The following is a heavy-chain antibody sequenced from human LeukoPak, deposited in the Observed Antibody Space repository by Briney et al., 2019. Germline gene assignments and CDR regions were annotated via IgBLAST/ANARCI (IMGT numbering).Heavy chain of an antibody. J-gene: IGHJ4*02. D-gene: IGHD6-19*01. Sequence: PSETLSLTCTVSGGSISSSSYYWGWIRQPPGKGLEWIGSIYYSGSTYYNPSLKSRVTISVDTSKNQFSLKLSSVTAADTAVYYCARAGQWLVMGYFDYWGQGTLVTVSS. CDR2: IYYSGST. CDR1: GGSISSSSYY. CDR3: ARAGQWLVMGYFDY. V-gene: IGHV4-39*07.